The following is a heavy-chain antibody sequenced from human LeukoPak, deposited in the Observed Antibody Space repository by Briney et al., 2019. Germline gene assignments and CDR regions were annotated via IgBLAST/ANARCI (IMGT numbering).Heavy chain of an antibody. V-gene: IGHV3-30*02. CDR2: IRYGGSNK. J-gene: IGHJ3*02. CDR1: GFTFSSYG. CDR3: AKPAGIAAAADDAFDI. Sequence: PGGSLRLSCAASGFTFSSYGMHWVRQAPGKGLEWVAFIRYGGSNKYYADSVKGRFTISRDNSKNTLYLQMNSLRAEDTAVYYCAKPAGIAAAADDAFDIWGQGTMVTVSS. D-gene: IGHD6-13*01.